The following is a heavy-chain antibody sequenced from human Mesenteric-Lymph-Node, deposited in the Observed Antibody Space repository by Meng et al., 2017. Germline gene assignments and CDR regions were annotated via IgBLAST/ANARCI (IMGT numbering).Heavy chain of an antibody. J-gene: IGHJ4*02. CDR1: GGSISSGDYY. CDR3: ASFDHIPRRNYFDY. Sequence: QVQLQESGPGLVKPSQTLSLTCPVYGGSISSGDYYWSWIRQPPGKGLEWIGYIYYSGSTYYNPSLKSRVTISVDTSKNQFSLNLNSMTAADTAVYYCASFDHIPRRNYFDYWGQGTLVTVSS. D-gene: IGHD2-21*01. CDR2: IYYSGST. V-gene: IGHV4-30-4*01.